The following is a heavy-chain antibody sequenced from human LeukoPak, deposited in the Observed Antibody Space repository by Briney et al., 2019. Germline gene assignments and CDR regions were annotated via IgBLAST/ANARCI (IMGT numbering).Heavy chain of an antibody. J-gene: IGHJ3*02. CDR3: ARDLDSSGWYGGAFDI. V-gene: IGHV1-2*02. Sequence: ASVKVSCKASVYTFTGYYMHWVRQAPGQGLEWMGWINPNSGGTNYAQKFQGRVTMTRDTSISTAYMELSRLRSDDTAVYYCARDLDSSGWYGGAFDIWGQGTMVTVSS. CDR2: INPNSGGT. CDR1: VYTFTGYY. D-gene: IGHD6-19*01.